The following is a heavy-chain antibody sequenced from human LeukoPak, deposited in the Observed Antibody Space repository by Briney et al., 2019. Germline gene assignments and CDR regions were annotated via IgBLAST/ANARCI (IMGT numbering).Heavy chain of an antibody. D-gene: IGHD4-17*01. V-gene: IGHV1-2*02. J-gene: IGHJ4*02. CDR1: GYTFTGYY. CDR3: ALALYGARKFCFDY. CDR2: INPNSGGT. Sequence: ASVKVSCKASGYTFTGYYMHWVRQAPGQGLEWMGWINPNSGGTNYAQKFQGRVTMTRDTSINTAYMEVTRLTSDDTALYYCALALYGARKFCFDYWGQGTLVTVSS.